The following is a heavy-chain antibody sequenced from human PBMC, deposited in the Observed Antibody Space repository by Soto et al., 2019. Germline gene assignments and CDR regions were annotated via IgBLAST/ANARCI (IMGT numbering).Heavy chain of an antibody. D-gene: IGHD2-21*02. J-gene: IGHJ6*02. V-gene: IGHV4-59*01. CDR1: GGTISRYY. Sequence: QVQLQESGPGLVKPSETLSLTCTVSGGTISRYYWSWIRQPPGKGLEWIGYMYNTGSTVYNPSFKSRVTIPVDTSKNPFSLKVNSVTAADTAVYYCARDLWGYCGTDCYPLDVWGQGTTVTVSS. CDR3: ARDLWGYCGTDCYPLDV. CDR2: MYNTGST.